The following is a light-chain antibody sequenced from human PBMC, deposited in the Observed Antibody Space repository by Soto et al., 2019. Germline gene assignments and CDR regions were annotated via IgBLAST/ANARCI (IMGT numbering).Light chain of an antibody. CDR3: SSYTSSSTLVV. CDR2: EVS. Sequence: QSVLTQPASVSGSPGQSITISCTGTSSDVGGYNYVSWYQQHPGKAPKLIISEVSNRPSGVSNRFSGSKSGNTASLTISGLQAEDEAHYYCSSYTSSSTLVVFGGGTKLTVL. J-gene: IGLJ2*01. CDR1: SSDVGGYNY. V-gene: IGLV2-14*01.